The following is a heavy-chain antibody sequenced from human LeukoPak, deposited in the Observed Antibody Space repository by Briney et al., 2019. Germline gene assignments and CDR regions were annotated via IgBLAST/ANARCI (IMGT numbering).Heavy chain of an antibody. D-gene: IGHD3-10*01. CDR1: GGTFSSYA. Sequence: GSSVKVSCKASGGTFSSYAISWVRQAPGHGLEWMGGIIPIFGTANYAQKFQGRVTITADESTSTAYMELSSLRSEDTAVYYCARGWMDYGSGSYSGDYWGQGTLVTVSS. V-gene: IGHV1-69*01. CDR2: IIPIFGTA. J-gene: IGHJ4*02. CDR3: ARGWMDYGSGSYSGDY.